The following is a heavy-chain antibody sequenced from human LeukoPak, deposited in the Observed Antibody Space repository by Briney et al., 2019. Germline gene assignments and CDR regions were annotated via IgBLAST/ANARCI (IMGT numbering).Heavy chain of an antibody. D-gene: IGHD1-26*01. CDR1: GGSISSSSYY. J-gene: IGHJ6*03. V-gene: IGHV4-39*07. CDR3: ARVSGFSATQNYYYYCYMDV. CDR2: IYYSGST. Sequence: SETLSLTCTVSGGSISSSSYYWGWIRQPPGKGLEWIGSIYYSGSTYYNPSLKSRVTISVDTSKNQFSLKLSSVTAADTAVYYCARVSGFSATQNYYYYCYMDVWGKGTTVTVSS.